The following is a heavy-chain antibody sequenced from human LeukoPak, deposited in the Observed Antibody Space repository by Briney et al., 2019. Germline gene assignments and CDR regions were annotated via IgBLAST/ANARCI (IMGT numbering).Heavy chain of an antibody. Sequence: ASVKVSCKASGYTFASYGISWVRQAPGQGLEWMGWISAYNGNTNYAQKLQGRVTMTTDTSTSTAYMELRSLRSDDTAVYYCAIGTPRTIFGVVISYFDYWGQGTLVTVSS. CDR2: ISAYNGNT. CDR1: GYTFASYG. D-gene: IGHD3-3*01. J-gene: IGHJ4*02. V-gene: IGHV1-18*01. CDR3: AIGTPRTIFGVVISYFDY.